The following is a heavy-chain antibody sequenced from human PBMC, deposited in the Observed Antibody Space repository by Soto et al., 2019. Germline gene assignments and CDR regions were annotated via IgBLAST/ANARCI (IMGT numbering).Heavy chain of an antibody. D-gene: IGHD2-21*01. CDR2: IIPLFGLP. CDR1: GGTFSTYT. CDR3: AFDVQTGVVYFDN. J-gene: IGHJ4*02. Sequence: QVQLVQSGADVKKPGSSVKVSCKASGGTFSTYTISWVRQAPGQGLEWLGRIIPLFGLPNHAQKFRDRVTISADKPTDTAYLEMISLRPEDTAVYYCAFDVQTGVVYFDNWGQGTLVTVSS. V-gene: IGHV1-69*02.